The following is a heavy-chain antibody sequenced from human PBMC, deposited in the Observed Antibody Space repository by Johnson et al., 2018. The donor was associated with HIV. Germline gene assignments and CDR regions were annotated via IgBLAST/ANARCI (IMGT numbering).Heavy chain of an antibody. CDR3: ATSHGSHGAFDI. CDR1: GFTFSSYG. Sequence: QVQLVESGGGVVQPGGSLRLSCAASGFTFSSYGMHWVGQAPGKGLEWVAVIYSGGSTYYADSVKGRFTISRDNSKNTLYLKMNSLRAEDTAVYYCATSHGSHGAFDIWGQGTMVTVSS. D-gene: IGHD1-26*01. CDR2: IYSGGST. V-gene: IGHV3-NL1*01. J-gene: IGHJ3*02.